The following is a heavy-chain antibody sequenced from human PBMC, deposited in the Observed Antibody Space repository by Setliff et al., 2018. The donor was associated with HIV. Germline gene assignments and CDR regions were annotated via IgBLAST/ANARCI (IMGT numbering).Heavy chain of an antibody. V-gene: IGHV4-59*11. CDR2: IYGSGTT. CDR3: ATEPKGDGWAYFDS. Sequence: PSETLSLTCSVAGASMTSHYLNWNRQPRGMGLEWSGNIYGSGTTKYNPSLRSRGTISVDKAKNQLSLSLNYVTAADTAVYYCATEPKGDGWAYFDSWGQGMLVTVSS. CDR1: GASMTSHY. D-gene: IGHD6-19*01. J-gene: IGHJ4*02.